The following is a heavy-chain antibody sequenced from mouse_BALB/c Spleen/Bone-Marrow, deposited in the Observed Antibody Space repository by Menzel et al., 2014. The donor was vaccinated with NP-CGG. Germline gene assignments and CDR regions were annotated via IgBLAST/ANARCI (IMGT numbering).Heavy chain of an antibody. CDR1: GFSLTNYG. CDR3: ARNYEGVGAMDY. J-gene: IGHJ4*01. V-gene: IGHV2-2*02. CDR2: IWNSGNT. Sequence: VQLQQSGPGLVQPSQSLSITCTVSGFSLTNYGVHWVRLPPGKGLEWLGVIWNSGNTNYNAAFISRLSINMDNSKSQVFFKMNSLQANDTAVYYCARNYEGVGAMDYWGQGTSVTVSS. D-gene: IGHD1-1*01.